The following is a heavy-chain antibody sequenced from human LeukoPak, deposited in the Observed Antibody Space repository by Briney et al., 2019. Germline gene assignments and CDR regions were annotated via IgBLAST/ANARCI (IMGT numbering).Heavy chain of an antibody. V-gene: IGHV3-48*04. CDR1: GFTFSRHN. D-gene: IGHD3-22*01. J-gene: IGHJ5*02. CDR2: ISGTIGSI. Sequence: GGSLRLSCAASGFTFSRHNMMWVRQAPGKGLEWVAYISGTIGSIYYADSVKGRFTISRDNAKNTLNLQMNSLRAEDTAVYYCARDLGQYYDTSDNWFDPWGQGTLVTVSS. CDR3: ARDLGQYYDTSDNWFDP.